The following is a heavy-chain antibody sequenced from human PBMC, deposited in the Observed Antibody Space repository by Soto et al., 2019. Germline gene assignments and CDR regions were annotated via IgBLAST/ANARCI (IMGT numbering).Heavy chain of an antibody. D-gene: IGHD1-20*01. Sequence: LRLSCAASGFTFSSYAINWVRQAPWKGLEWVSAISGSGGTTEYADSVKGRFTISRDNSMNTLFLQMNSLRAEDTAIYYCAKTFITGSPSSWFDPWGQGTLVTVSS. CDR1: GFTFSSYA. J-gene: IGHJ5*02. V-gene: IGHV3-23*01. CDR2: ISGSGGTT. CDR3: AKTFITGSPSSWFDP.